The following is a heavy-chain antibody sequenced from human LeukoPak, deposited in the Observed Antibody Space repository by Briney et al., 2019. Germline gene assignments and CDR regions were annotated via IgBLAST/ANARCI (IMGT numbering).Heavy chain of an antibody. D-gene: IGHD3-3*01. CDR2: IIPIFGTA. V-gene: IGHV1-69*05. Sequence: SVKVSCKASGGTFSSYAISWVRQAPGQGLEWMGGIIPIFGTANYAQKFQGRVTITTDESTSTAYMELSSLRPEDTAVYYCARDRNPYYDFWSGYFFDPWGQGTLVTVSS. J-gene: IGHJ5*02. CDR1: GGTFSSYA. CDR3: ARDRNPYYDFWSGYFFDP.